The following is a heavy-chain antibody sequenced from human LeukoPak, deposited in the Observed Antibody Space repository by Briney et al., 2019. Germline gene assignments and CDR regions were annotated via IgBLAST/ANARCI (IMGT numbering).Heavy chain of an antibody. CDR3: ARLGLPY. V-gene: IGHV3-66*04. CDR2: LYGDGST. CDR1: GFTLSSHY. Sequence: PGGSLRLSCAAPGFTLSSHYMSWVRQAPGKGLEWVSVLYGDGSTYYADSVKGRFTIARDNAKNTLYLQMSSLRAEDTAVYYCARLGLPYWGLGTLVTVSS. D-gene: IGHD1-26*01. J-gene: IGHJ4*02.